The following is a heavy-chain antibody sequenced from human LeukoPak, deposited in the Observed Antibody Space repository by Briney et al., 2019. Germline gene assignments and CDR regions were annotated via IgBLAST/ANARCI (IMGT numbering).Heavy chain of an antibody. D-gene: IGHD6-13*01. CDR2: INPNSGGT. CDR3: ARDLYSSSWYYFDY. V-gene: IGHV1-2*02. J-gene: IGHJ4*02. Sequence: ASVKVSCKASEYTFTGYYMHWVRQAPGQGLEWMGWINPNSGGTNYAQKFQGRVTMTRDTSISTAYMELSRLRSDDTAVYYCARDLYSSSWYYFDYWGQGTLVTVSS. CDR1: EYTFTGYY.